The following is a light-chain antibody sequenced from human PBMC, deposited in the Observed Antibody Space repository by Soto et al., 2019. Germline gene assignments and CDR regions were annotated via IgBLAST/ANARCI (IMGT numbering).Light chain of an antibody. CDR3: QQRSNWPPWT. Sequence: EIGLTQSPGPLSLSPGQRATLSCRASHSVTSSYLAWYRQKPGQAPRLLIYDASNRATGIPARFSGSGSGTDFTLTISSLEPEDFAVYYCQQRSNWPPWTFGQGTKVDIK. CDR2: DAS. J-gene: IGKJ1*01. CDR1: HSVTSSY. V-gene: IGKV3-11*01.